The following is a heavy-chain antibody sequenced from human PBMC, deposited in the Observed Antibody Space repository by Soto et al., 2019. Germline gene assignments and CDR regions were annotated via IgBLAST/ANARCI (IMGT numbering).Heavy chain of an antibody. V-gene: IGHV4-4*07. D-gene: IGHD3-16*01. CDR2: ISTSGNT. Sequence: SETLSLTCSVSGVSMRNSYWTWIRQSAGKGLRWIGRISTSGNTNYNPSLNSRLTMSVDTSKNQVSLNLTPVPAADTAASYCSRGGGVPGFGDPWGQGTLVTVSS. CDR1: GVSMRNSY. J-gene: IGHJ5*02. CDR3: SRGGGVPGFGDP.